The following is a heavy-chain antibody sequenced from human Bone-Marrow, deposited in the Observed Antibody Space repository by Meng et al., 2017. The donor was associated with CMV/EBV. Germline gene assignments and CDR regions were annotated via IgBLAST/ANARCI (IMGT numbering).Heavy chain of an antibody. D-gene: IGHD6-19*01. V-gene: IGHV1-2*02. CDR3: ARDLGGWSGYFDL. Sequence: ASVKVSCKASGYTFTGYYMHWVRQAPGQGLEWMGWINPNSGGTNYAQKFQGRVTMIRDTSISTAYMELSRLRSDDTAVYYCARDLGGWSGYFDLWGRGTLVTFSS. CDR1: GYTFTGYY. CDR2: INPNSGGT. J-gene: IGHJ2*01.